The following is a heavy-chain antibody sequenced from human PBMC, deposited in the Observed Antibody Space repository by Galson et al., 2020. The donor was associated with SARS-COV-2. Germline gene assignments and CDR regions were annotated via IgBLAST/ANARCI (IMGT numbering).Heavy chain of an antibody. Sequence: GGSLRLSCAASGFTFSSYAMSWVRQAPGKGLEWVSAISGSGGSTYYADSVKGRFTISRDNSKNTLYLQMNSLRAEETAVYYCAKVVGRRELLRIDYWGQGTLVTVSS. J-gene: IGHJ4*02. CDR3: AKVVGRRELLRIDY. V-gene: IGHV3-23*01. D-gene: IGHD2-15*01. CDR2: ISGSGGST. CDR1: GFTFSSYA.